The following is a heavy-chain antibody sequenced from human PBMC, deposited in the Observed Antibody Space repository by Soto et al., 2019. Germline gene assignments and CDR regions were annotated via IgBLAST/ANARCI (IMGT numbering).Heavy chain of an antibody. CDR2: IHSDGSVT. CDR1: GFTFSYYW. V-gene: IGHV3-74*01. D-gene: IGHD1-26*01. Sequence: EVQLVESGGGLVRPGGSLRLSCAASGFTFSYYWMHWFRQAPGKGLVWVSRIHSDGSVTTYADFVEGRFIISRDTARNTVDLQMNSVRVEDTAVYYCARGDRGAFDLWGQGPVVTVSS. CDR3: ARGDRGAFDL. J-gene: IGHJ3*01.